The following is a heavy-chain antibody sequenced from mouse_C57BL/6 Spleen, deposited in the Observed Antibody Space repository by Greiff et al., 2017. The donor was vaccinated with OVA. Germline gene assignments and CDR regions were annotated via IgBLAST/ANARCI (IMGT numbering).Heavy chain of an antibody. J-gene: IGHJ4*01. CDR3: ARGGNYPYYAMDY. CDR1: GYAFTNYL. Sequence: QVQLQQSGAELVRPGPSVKVSCKASGYAFTNYLIEWVKQRPGQGLEWIGVINPGSGGTNYNEKFKGKATLTADKSSSTAYMQLSSLTSEDSAVYFCARGGNYPYYAMDYWGQGTSVTVSS. D-gene: IGHD2-1*01. CDR2: INPGSGGT. V-gene: IGHV1-54*01.